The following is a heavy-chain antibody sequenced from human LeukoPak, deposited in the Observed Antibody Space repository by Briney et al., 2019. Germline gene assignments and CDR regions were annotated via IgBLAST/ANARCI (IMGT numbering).Heavy chain of an antibody. CDR3: ARVGSGWYEKYYFDY. V-gene: IGHV4-39*07. D-gene: IGHD6-19*01. CDR1: GGSISSGGYY. J-gene: IGHJ4*02. Sequence: PSETLSLTCTVSGGSISSGGYYWSWIRQPPGKGLEWIGEINHSGSTNYNPSLKSRVTISVDTSKNQFSLKLSSVTAADTAVYYCARVGSGWYEKYYFDYWGQGTLVTVSS. CDR2: INHSGST.